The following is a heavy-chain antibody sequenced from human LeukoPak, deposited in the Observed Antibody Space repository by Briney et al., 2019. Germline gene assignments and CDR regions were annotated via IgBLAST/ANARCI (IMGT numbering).Heavy chain of an antibody. Sequence: ASVEVSCKASGYTFTSYDINWVRQATGQGLEWMGWMNPNSGNTGYAQKFQGRVTVTRNTSISTAYMKLSSLRSEDTAVYYCAREYYDSSGYYCYFDYWGQGTLVTVSS. V-gene: IGHV1-8*01. J-gene: IGHJ4*02. CDR2: MNPNSGNT. D-gene: IGHD3-22*01. CDR1: GYTFTSYD. CDR3: AREYYDSSGYYCYFDY.